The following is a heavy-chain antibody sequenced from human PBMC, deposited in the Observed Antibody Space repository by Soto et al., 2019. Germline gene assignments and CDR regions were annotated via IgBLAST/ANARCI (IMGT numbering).Heavy chain of an antibody. Sequence: GGSLRLSCVASGFTFSSYSIVWVRQAPGKGLEWVSYIFTTGTTMYYADSVKGRFTISRDNSKNSLYLQMNSLRAEDTAVYYCARVRADAFDIWGQGTMVTVSS. D-gene: IGHD4-17*01. V-gene: IGHV3-48*01. CDR1: GFTFSSYS. CDR2: IFTTGTTM. J-gene: IGHJ3*02. CDR3: ARVRADAFDI.